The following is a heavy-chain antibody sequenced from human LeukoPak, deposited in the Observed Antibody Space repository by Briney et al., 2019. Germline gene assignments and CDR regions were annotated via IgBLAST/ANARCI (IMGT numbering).Heavy chain of an antibody. J-gene: IGHJ4*02. CDR1: GFTFSSYE. Sequence: GGSLRLSCAASGFTFSSYEMNWVRQAPGKGLEWGSYISSSGSTIYYADSVKGRFTISRDNAKNSLYLQMNSLRAEDTAVYYCARQLRYFDWLLGGFDYWGQGTLVTVSS. CDR3: ARQLRYFDWLLGGFDY. CDR2: ISSSGSTI. D-gene: IGHD3-9*01. V-gene: IGHV3-48*03.